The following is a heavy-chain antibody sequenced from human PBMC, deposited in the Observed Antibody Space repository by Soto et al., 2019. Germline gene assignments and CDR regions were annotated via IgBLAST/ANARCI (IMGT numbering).Heavy chain of an antibody. CDR2: ISGSGGST. CDR3: AKDRSGYSPGYFDS. J-gene: IGHJ4*02. V-gene: IGHV3-23*01. Sequence: EVQLLESGGGLVQPGGSLRLSCAASGFTFSSYAMSWVRQAPGKGLEWVSAISGSGGSTYYADSVKGRFTISRDNSKNRQYLQMNSLRAEDTDVYYCAKDRSGYSPGYFDSWGQGTLVTVSS. D-gene: IGHD5-18*01. CDR1: GFTFSSYA.